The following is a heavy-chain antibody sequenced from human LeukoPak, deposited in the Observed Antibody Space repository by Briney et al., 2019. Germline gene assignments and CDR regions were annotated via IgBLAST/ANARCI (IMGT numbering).Heavy chain of an antibody. J-gene: IGHJ4*02. Sequence: PGGSLRLSCTASGFPFSSYAIHWVRQAPGKGLEWVSLIRGDGGSTHYADSVRGRFTFSRDNSKNSLYLQMNSLRTEDTALYYCARDTTSGGIDYWGQGTLVTVSS. CDR3: ARDTTSGGIDY. CDR2: IRGDGGST. V-gene: IGHV3-43*02. D-gene: IGHD2/OR15-2a*01. CDR1: GFPFSSYA.